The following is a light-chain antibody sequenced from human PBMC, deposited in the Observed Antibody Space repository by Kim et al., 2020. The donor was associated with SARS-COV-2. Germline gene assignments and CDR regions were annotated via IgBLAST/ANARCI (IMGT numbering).Light chain of an antibody. J-gene: IGLJ2*01. V-gene: IGLV3-9*01. Sequence: VARGQTASVAWGGRNIGSKAVHWHKKRPGQAPVVVIYRDSNRPSGIPERFSGSNSGNTATLTISRAQAGDEADYYCQVWDSSTVVFGGGTQLTVL. CDR2: RDS. CDR1: NIGSKA. CDR3: QVWDSSTVV.